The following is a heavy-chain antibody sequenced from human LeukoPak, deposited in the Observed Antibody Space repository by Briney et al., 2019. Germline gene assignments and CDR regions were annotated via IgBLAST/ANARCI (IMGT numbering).Heavy chain of an antibody. CDR2: IWYDGTNK. CDR1: GFTFSTYG. J-gene: IGHJ5*02. Sequence: HPGGSLRLSCAASGFTFSTYGMHWVRQAPGKGLEWVAVIWYDGTNKYYADSVKGRFTISRDNSKNTLYLQMNSLRAEDTAVYYCARDPLPFEYSSSYFDPWGQGTLVTVSS. D-gene: IGHD6-6*01. CDR3: ARDPLPFEYSSSYFDP. V-gene: IGHV3-33*01.